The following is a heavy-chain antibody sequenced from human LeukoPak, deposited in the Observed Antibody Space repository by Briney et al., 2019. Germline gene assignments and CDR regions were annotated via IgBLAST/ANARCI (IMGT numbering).Heavy chain of an antibody. J-gene: IGHJ4*02. D-gene: IGHD6-19*01. CDR1: GFTFSNYW. V-gene: IGHV3-7*03. CDR3: ARKWAVAGSSYFDY. CDR2: IKQDGSVQ. Sequence: GGSLRLSCTASGFTFSNYWMSWVRQAPGKGLEXXXNIKQDGSVQYYVDSVKGRFTISRDNAKNSLYLQMNSLRAEDTAVYYCARKWAVAGSSYFDYWGQGTLVTVSS.